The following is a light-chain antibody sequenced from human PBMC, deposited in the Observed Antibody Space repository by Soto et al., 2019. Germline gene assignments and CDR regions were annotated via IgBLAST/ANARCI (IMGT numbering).Light chain of an antibody. CDR1: QSVSSSY. CDR2: GAS. J-gene: IGKJ2*01. Sequence: EIVLTQSPGTLSLSPGERATLSCRASQSVSSSYLAWYQQKPGQAPRLLIYGASSRATGIPDRFSGSGSGTDFTLTISRLEAEDFAVYYWQQYGGSPPYTFGQGTKLEIK. CDR3: QQYGGSPPYT. V-gene: IGKV3-20*01.